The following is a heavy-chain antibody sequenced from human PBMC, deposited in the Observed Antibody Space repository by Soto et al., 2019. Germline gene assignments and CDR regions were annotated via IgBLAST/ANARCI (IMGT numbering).Heavy chain of an antibody. D-gene: IGHD3-10*01. CDR3: ARDLYFGAGDAIDI. V-gene: IGHV3-30*04. Sequence: GGSLRLSCAASGFTFSGFLMHWVRQAPGKGLESVALITYDGRNDYYAESVKGRFSISRDNSKNTLYLQTNSLRPDDTAVYYCARDLYFGAGDAIDIWGQGTMVTVSS. J-gene: IGHJ3*02. CDR2: ITYDGRND. CDR1: GFTFSGFL.